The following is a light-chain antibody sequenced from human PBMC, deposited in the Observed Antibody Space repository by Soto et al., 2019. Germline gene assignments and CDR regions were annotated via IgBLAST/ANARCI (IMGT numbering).Light chain of an antibody. CDR1: SGHSSYA. V-gene: IGLV4-69*01. CDR2: LNSDGSH. Sequence: QPVLTQSPSASASLGASVKVTCTLSSGHSSYAIAWHQQQPEKGPRYLMKLNSDGSHYKGDGIPDRFSGSSSGAERYLTISSLQSEDEADYYCQTWATGIRVFGGGTKLTVL. J-gene: IGLJ3*02. CDR3: QTWATGIRV.